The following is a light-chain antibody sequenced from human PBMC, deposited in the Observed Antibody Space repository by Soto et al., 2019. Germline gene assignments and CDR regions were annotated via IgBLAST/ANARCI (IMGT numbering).Light chain of an antibody. CDR3: QQYANWWA. J-gene: IGKJ1*01. Sequence: EIVMSQSPATLSVSPGERVTLSCRASESIGGSLAWYQQKPGQAPRLLIYGASNRATGVPARFSGSGSGTDFTLTISSLQSEDFAVYYCQQYANWWAFGQGTKVDIK. V-gene: IGKV3-15*01. CDR1: ESIGGS. CDR2: GAS.